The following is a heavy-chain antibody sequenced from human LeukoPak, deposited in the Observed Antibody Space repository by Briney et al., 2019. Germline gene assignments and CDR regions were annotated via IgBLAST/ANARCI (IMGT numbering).Heavy chain of an antibody. CDR2: IYHSGST. J-gene: IGHJ4*02. V-gene: IGHV4-38-2*02. CDR1: GYSISSGYY. D-gene: IGHD3-22*01. CDR3: ARGGWNKFDY. Sequence: TPSETLSLTCTVSGYSISSGYYWGWIRQPPGKGLEWIGSIYHSGSTYYNPSLKSRVTILVDTSKNQFSLKLSSVTAADTAVYYCARGGWNKFDYWGQGTLVTVSS.